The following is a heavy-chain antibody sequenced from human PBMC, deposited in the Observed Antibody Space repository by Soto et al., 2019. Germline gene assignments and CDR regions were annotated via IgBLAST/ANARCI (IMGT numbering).Heavy chain of an antibody. J-gene: IGHJ4*02. V-gene: IGHV4-59*01. Sequence: PSETLSLTCTVSGDSISSYYWSWLRQSPGKGLECIGYIYYSGSTNYNPSLKSRVTISIDTSKNQFSLKLSSVTAADTAVYYCARGRAGVAPRIWYFDYWGQGTLVTVSS. CDR3: ARGRAGVAPRIWYFDY. CDR1: GDSISSYY. D-gene: IGHD2-15*01. CDR2: IYYSGST.